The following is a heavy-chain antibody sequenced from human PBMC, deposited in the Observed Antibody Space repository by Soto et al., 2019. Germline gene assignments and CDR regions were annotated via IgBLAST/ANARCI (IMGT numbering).Heavy chain of an antibody. D-gene: IGHD5-12*01. V-gene: IGHV1-2*04. J-gene: IGHJ4*02. CDR1: GYTFTGYY. CDR3: ARSSREYSGATGDY. Sequence: QVQLVQSGAEVKKPGASVKVSCKASGYTFTGYYMHWVRQAPGQGLEWMGWINPNSVGTNYAQKFQGWVTMTRDTSISTAYMELSRLRSDDTAVYYCARSSREYSGATGDYWGQGTLVTVSS. CDR2: INPNSVGT.